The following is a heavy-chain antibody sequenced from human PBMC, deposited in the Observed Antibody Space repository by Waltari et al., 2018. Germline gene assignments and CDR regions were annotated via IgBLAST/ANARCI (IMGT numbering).Heavy chain of an antibody. V-gene: IGHV3-7*01. D-gene: IGHD5-12*01. Sequence: EVLLVESGGGLVQTGGSLRLSCAASRFTFSNYWMNWVRQAPGKGLEWVANINQDGREAYYVDSVKGRFTISRDNAKNSLYLEMKTLRAEDTAIYYCARTGARWLQFAAFDIWGQGTMVTVSS. CDR2: INQDGREA. J-gene: IGHJ3*02. CDR3: ARTGARWLQFAAFDI. CDR1: RFTFSNYW.